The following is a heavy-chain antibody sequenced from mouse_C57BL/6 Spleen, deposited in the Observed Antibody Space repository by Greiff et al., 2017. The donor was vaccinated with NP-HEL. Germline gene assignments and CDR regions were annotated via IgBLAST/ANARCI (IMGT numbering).Heavy chain of an antibody. CDR2: IDPSDSYT. CDR1: GYTFTSYW. J-gene: IGHJ3*01. Sequence: VQLQQPGAELVMPGASVKLSCKASGYTFTSYWMHWVKQRPGQGLEWIGEIDPSDSYTNYNQKFKGKSTLTVDKSSSTAYMQLSSLTSEDSAVYYCARDLIYDGYYERFFAYWGQGTLVTVSA. CDR3: ARDLIYDGYYERFFAY. D-gene: IGHD2-3*01. V-gene: IGHV1-69*01.